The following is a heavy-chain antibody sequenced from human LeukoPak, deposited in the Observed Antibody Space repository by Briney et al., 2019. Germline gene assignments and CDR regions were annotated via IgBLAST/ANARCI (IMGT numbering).Heavy chain of an antibody. CDR3: ATADWESFYFDS. Sequence: SETLSLTCTVSGGXVSRGGYYWNWIRQHPGKGLEWIGFTSYSEGTYYNPSLMSRITISVDRSQDQFSLKMRDVTAADTAVYFCATADWESFYFDSWGQGALVAVSS. V-gene: IGHV4-31*03. J-gene: IGHJ4*02. CDR1: GGXVSRGGYY. D-gene: IGHD1-26*01. CDR2: TSYSEGT.